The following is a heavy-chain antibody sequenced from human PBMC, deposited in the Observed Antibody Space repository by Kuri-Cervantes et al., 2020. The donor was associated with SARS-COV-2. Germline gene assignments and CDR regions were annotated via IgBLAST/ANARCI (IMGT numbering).Heavy chain of an antibody. CDR3: AKDRGYCSSTSCYNGYFQH. J-gene: IGHJ1*01. CDR2: IRYDGSNK. D-gene: IGHD2-2*02. V-gene: IGHV3-30*02. CDR1: GFTFSSYG. Sequence: GRFLRSPGAASGFTFSSYGMHWVRQAPGKGLEWVAFIRYDGSNKYYADSVKGRFTISRDNSKNTLYLQMNSLRAEDTAVYYCAKDRGYCSSTSCYNGYFQHWGQGTLVTVSS.